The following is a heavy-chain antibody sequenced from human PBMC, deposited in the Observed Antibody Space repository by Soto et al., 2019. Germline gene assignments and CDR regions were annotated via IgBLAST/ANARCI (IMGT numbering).Heavy chain of an antibody. CDR2: TYYRSKWYN. Sequence: PSPTPSLTCAISGDSVSSNSAAWNWIRQSPSRGLEWLGRTYYRSKWYNDYAVSVKSRITINPDTSKNQFSLQLNSVTPEDTAVYYCARVRWFLEWLSDYYGMDVWGQGTTVTVSS. CDR3: ARVRWFLEWLSDYYGMDV. CDR1: GDSVSSNSAA. V-gene: IGHV6-1*01. J-gene: IGHJ6*02. D-gene: IGHD3-3*01.